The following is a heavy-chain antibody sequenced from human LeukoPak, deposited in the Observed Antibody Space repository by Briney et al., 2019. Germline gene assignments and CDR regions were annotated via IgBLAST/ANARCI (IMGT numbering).Heavy chain of an antibody. D-gene: IGHD3-16*01. CDR2: INHSGST. CDR3: ARGFSYMGGLFDY. V-gene: IGHV4-34*01. CDR1: GGSFSGYY. J-gene: IGHJ4*02. Sequence: PSETLSLTCAVYGGSFSGYYWSWIRQPPGKGLEWIGEINHSGSTNYNPALKSRVTISVDTSKNQFSLKLSSVTAADTAVYYCARGFSYMGGLFDYWGQGTLVSVSS.